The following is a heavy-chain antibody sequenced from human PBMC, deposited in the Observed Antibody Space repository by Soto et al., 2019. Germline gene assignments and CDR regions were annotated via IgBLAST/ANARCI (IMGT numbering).Heavy chain of an antibody. CDR3: AHRYYYDSSGYYGGPIFDY. J-gene: IGHJ4*02. D-gene: IGHD3-22*01. CDR2: IIPIFGTA. Sequence: SVKVSCKASGGTFSSYAISRVRQAPGQGLEWMGGIIPIFGTANYAQKFQGRVTITADESTSTAYMELSSLRSEDTAVYYCAHRYYYDSSGYYGGPIFDYWGQGTLVTVSS. CDR1: GGTFSSYA. V-gene: IGHV1-69*13.